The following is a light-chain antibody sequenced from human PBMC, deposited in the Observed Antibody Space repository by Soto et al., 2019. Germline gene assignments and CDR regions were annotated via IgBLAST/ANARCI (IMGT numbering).Light chain of an antibody. V-gene: IGKV3-11*01. Sequence: EIVLTQSPATLSLSPGERATLSCMASQSVSSYLAWYQQKPGQAPRLLIYDASNRATGIPARFSGSGSGTDFTPTISSLEPEDFAVYYCQQRSNWPPKLTFGGGTKVDIK. CDR1: QSVSSY. CDR3: QQRSNWPPKLT. CDR2: DAS. J-gene: IGKJ4*01.